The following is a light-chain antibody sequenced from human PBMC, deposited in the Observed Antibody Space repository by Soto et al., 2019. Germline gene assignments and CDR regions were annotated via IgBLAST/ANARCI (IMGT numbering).Light chain of an antibody. J-gene: IGKJ1*01. CDR3: QQYGSSTT. CDR2: GAS. Sequence: EIVLTQSPGTLSLSPGERATLSCRASQSVPNNYLAWYQQKSGRAPRRLIFGASFRASGVPDRFSGSGSGTDFTLTISRLEPEDFAVYHCQQYGSSTTFGQGTKVEIK. V-gene: IGKV3-20*01. CDR1: QSVPNNY.